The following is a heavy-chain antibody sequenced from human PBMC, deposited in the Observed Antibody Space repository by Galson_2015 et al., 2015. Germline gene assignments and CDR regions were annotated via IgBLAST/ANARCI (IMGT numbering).Heavy chain of an antibody. CDR3: ARGERWHDYVWGSYRYTAGFDY. Sequence: ETLSLTCTVSGGSISSYYWSWIRQPPGKGLEWIGYIYYSGSTNYNPSLKSRVTISVDTSKNQFSLKLSSVTAADTAVYYCARGERWHDYVWGSYRYTAGFDYWGQGTLVTVSS. CDR2: IYYSGST. V-gene: IGHV4-59*12. CDR1: GGSISSYY. J-gene: IGHJ4*02. D-gene: IGHD3-16*02.